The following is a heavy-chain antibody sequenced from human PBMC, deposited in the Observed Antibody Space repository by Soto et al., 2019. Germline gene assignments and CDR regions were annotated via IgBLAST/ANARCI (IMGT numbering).Heavy chain of an antibody. CDR2: ISAYDGKT. CDR1: GYTFNTYG. Sequence: ASVKVSCKTSGYTFNTYGINWVRQAPGQGLELMGWISAYDGKTTYAEKFQGRVTLTTDTSTSTAYMELRSLRSDDTAIYYCAREGDIVATIDNYYFYMDVWGQGTTVTVS. V-gene: IGHV1-18*01. CDR3: AREGDIVATIDNYYFYMDV. D-gene: IGHD5-12*01. J-gene: IGHJ6*02.